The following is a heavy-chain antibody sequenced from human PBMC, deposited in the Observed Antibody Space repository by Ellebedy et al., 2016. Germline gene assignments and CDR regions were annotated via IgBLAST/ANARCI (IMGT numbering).Heavy chain of an antibody. CDR2: ISAYNGNT. J-gene: IGHJ5*02. CDR1: VYTFTSSG. D-gene: IGHD3-10*01. Sequence: ASVKVSCXASVYTFTSSGISWVRQAPGQGLEWMGWISAYNGNTNYAQKLQGRVTMTTDTSTNTAYMELRSLRSDDTAVYYCARIDYYGSGSYYDPWGQGTLVTVSS. V-gene: IGHV1-18*01. CDR3: ARIDYYGSGSYYDP.